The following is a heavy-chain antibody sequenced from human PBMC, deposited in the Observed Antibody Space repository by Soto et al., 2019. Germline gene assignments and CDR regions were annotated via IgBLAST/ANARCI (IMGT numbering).Heavy chain of an antibody. CDR1: GFTFSSYA. Sequence: GGSLRLSCAASGFTFSSYAMHWVRQAPGKGLEWVAVISYDGSNKYYADSVKGRFTISRDNSKNTLYLQMNSLRAEDTAVYYCARDPSGIRLSYFDYWGQGTLVTVSS. V-gene: IGHV3-30-3*01. CDR2: ISYDGSNK. J-gene: IGHJ4*02. CDR3: ARDPSGIRLSYFDY. D-gene: IGHD3-10*01.